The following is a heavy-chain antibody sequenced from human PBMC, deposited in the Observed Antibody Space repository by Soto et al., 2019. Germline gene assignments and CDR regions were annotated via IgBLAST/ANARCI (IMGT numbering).Heavy chain of an antibody. J-gene: IGHJ4*02. CDR2: IYRDDDK. CDR1: GFSLTTTEVD. D-gene: IGHD6-13*01. CDR3: ARSGPIARITFVQ. V-gene: IGHV2-5*02. Sequence: FGPTLGNPTHSLTLMCSLSGFSLTTTEVDVQWIRQPPGKALAWLALIYRDDDKRYSPSLKSSLTITTDTAKNQVLLTMTTPPPAHTATYFCARSGPIARITFVQWGQVILVTVSP.